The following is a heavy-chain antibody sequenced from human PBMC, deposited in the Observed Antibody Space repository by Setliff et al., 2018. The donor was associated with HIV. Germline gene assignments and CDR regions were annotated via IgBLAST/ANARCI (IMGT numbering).Heavy chain of an antibody. CDR1: GGSFRGSRYY. Sequence: ETLSLTCPVSGGSFRGSRYYWGWIRQPPGKGLEWIGNMHYGGFFWYSPSLKSRVTISVDTSKNQFSLKLSSVTAADTAVYYCARPALGIGGGSRFDIWGQGTRVTVSS. CDR2: MHYGGFF. D-gene: IGHD3-10*01. V-gene: IGHV4-39*01. J-gene: IGHJ4*02. CDR3: ARPALGIGGGSRFDI.